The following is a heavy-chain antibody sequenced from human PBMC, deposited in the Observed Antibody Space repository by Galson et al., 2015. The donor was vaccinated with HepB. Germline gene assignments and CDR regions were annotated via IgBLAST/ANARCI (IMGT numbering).Heavy chain of an antibody. D-gene: IGHD4-17*01. Sequence: SCKASGYTFTRNYMHWVRQAPGQGLEWMGIINPSGGSTRYAQKFQGRVTMTRGTSTSTVYMGLSSLRSEDTAVYYCARDVSTVTRYFDYWGQGTLVTVSS. J-gene: IGHJ4*02. CDR2: INPSGGST. CDR1: GYTFTRNY. V-gene: IGHV1-46*01. CDR3: ARDVSTVTRYFDY.